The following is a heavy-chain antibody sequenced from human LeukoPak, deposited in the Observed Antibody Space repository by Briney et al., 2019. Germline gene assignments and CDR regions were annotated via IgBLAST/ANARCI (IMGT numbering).Heavy chain of an antibody. J-gene: IGHJ4*02. CDR2: ISYSGST. CDR3: ARDRSGWYVGVGYFDY. Sequence: SETLSLTCSVSGGSISSSRYYWSWIRQPPGKGLEWIGYISYSGSTNYNPSLKSRVTISVDTSKNQFSLKLSSVTAADTAVYYCARDRSGWYVGVGYFDYWGQGTLVTVSS. D-gene: IGHD6-19*01. CDR1: GGSISSSRYY. V-gene: IGHV4-61*01.